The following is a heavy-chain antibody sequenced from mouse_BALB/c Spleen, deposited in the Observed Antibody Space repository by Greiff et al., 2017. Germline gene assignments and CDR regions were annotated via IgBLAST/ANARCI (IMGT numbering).Heavy chain of an antibody. J-gene: IGHJ3*01. Sequence: DVKLVESGGGLVKPGGSLKLSCAASGFTFSDYYMYWVRQTPEKRLEWVATISDGGSYTYYPDSVKGRFTISRDNAKNNLYLQMSSLKSEDTAMYYCARGDSSGYGFAYWGQGTLVTVSA. CDR2: ISDGGSYT. D-gene: IGHD3-2*01. CDR1: GFTFSDYY. V-gene: IGHV5-4*02. CDR3: ARGDSSGYGFAY.